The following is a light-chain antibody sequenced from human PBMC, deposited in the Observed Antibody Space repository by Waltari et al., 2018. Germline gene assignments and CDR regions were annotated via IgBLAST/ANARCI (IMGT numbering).Light chain of an antibody. CDR1: QSIRTY. CDR3: QQSYSTPYT. CDR2: DAS. Sequence: DIQMTQSPSSLFASVGDRVTITCRASQSIRTYLNWYQQKPGKAPKLLLYDASSLQSGVPSRFSGSGSGSDFTLTISSLQPEDFATYFCQQSYSTPYTFGQGTKLEIK. V-gene: IGKV1-39*01. J-gene: IGKJ2*01.